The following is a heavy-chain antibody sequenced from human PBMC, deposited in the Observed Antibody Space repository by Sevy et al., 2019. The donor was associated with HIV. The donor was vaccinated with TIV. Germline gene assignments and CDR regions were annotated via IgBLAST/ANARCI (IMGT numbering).Heavy chain of an antibody. J-gene: IGHJ4*02. CDR1: GFTFSSYA. CDR2: ISGSGGST. D-gene: IGHD3-22*01. Sequence: GGSLRLSCAASGFTFSSYAMSWVRQAPGKGLEWVSAISGSGGSTYYANSVKGRFTISRDNSKNTLYLQMNSLRAEDTAVYYCAKLGGYYDSSGYYEPFDYWGQGTLVTVSS. V-gene: IGHV3-23*01. CDR3: AKLGGYYDSSGYYEPFDY.